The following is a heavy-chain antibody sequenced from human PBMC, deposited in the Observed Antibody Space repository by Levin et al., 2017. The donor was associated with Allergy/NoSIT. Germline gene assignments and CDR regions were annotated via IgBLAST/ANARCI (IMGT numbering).Heavy chain of an antibody. Sequence: GGSLRLSCAASGFAVSNKYMSWVRQAPGKGLEWVSIIYNDGRTYYTDSVKGRFTISKDTSENRLYLQMNSLRAEDTAVYYCAKDTGMAIHDYWGQGTLVTVSS. CDR1: GFAVSNKY. J-gene: IGHJ4*02. V-gene: IGHV3-53*01. D-gene: IGHD5-18*01. CDR3: AKDTGMAIHDY. CDR2: IYNDGRT.